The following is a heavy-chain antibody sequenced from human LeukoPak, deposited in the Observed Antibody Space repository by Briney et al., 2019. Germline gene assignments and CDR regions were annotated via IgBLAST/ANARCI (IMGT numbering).Heavy chain of an antibody. V-gene: IGHV4-59*08. D-gene: IGHD2-2*01. Sequence: PSETLSLTCTVSGGPISNYYWSWIRQPPGKGLEWIGYINYSGSTTYNPSLKSRVTISVDTSKNQFSLKLTSATAADTAVYYCARQAAANSIDYWGQGTVVTVSS. CDR1: GGPISNYY. CDR3: ARQAAANSIDY. CDR2: INYSGST. J-gene: IGHJ4*02.